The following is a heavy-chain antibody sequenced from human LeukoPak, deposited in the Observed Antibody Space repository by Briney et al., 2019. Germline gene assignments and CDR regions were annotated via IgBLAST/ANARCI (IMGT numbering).Heavy chain of an antibody. V-gene: IGHV4-61*02. CDR3: ARDTTVLFDY. CDR2: IYTSGST. J-gene: IGHJ4*02. CDR1: GGSISSGSYY. Sequence: SETLSLTCTVSGGSISSGSYYWSWIRQPAGKGLEWIGRIYTSGSTNYNPSLKSRVAISVDTSKNQFSLKLSSVTAADTAVYYCARDTTVLFDYWGQGTLATVSS. D-gene: IGHD4-17*01.